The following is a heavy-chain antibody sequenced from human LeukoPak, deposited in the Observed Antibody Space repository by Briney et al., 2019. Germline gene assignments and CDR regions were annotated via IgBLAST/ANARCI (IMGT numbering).Heavy chain of an antibody. CDR1: GGSISSYY. V-gene: IGHV4-59*12. Sequence: SETLSLTCTVSGGSISSYYWSWIRQPPGKGLEWIGYIYYSGSTNYNPSLKSRVTISVDTSKNQFSLKLSSVTAADTAVYYCARERQLDIFDYWGQGTLVTVSS. CDR2: IYYSGST. J-gene: IGHJ4*02. D-gene: IGHD6-6*01. CDR3: ARERQLDIFDY.